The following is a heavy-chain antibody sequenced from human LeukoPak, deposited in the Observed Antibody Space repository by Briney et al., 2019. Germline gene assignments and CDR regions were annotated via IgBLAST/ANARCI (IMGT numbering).Heavy chain of an antibody. J-gene: IGHJ4*02. CDR3: ARGQIPSGELLRFDC. CDR1: GFTFSSYG. D-gene: IGHD1-26*01. CDR2: IRYDGSNK. Sequence: GGSLRLSCAASGFTFSSYGMHWVRQAPGKGLEWVAFIRYDGSNKYYADSVKGRFTFSRDNSKNTLYLQMNSLRADDTAIYYCARGQIPSGELLRFDCWGQGTLVTVSS. V-gene: IGHV3-30*02.